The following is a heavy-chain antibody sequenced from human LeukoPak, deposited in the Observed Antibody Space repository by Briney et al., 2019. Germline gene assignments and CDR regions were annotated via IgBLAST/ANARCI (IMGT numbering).Heavy chain of an antibody. CDR2: IKQDGSEN. D-gene: IGHD3-10*01. CDR3: ARSYYGSGTSYGMDV. J-gene: IGHJ6*02. CDR1: GLTFSRYW. V-gene: IGHV3-7*04. Sequence: GGSLRLSCAASGLTFSRYWMSWVRQAPGKGLEWLANIKQDGSENYFVDSVKGRFTISRDNARNSLYLQLNSVRAEDTAVYYRARSYYGSGTSYGMDVWGQGTTVTVSS.